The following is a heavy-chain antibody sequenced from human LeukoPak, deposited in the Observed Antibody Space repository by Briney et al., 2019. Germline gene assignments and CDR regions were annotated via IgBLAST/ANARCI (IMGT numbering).Heavy chain of an antibody. CDR2: IGSGGGTT. Sequence: GGSLRLSCAASGFTFSSYWMSWVRQAPGKGLEWVAYIGSGGGTTYYADSVKGRFTISRDNSKNTLYLQMNSLRAEDTAVYYCARGPLITFGYWGQGTLVTASS. CDR3: ARGPLITFGY. CDR1: GFTFSSYW. D-gene: IGHD3-16*01. J-gene: IGHJ4*02. V-gene: IGHV3-23*01.